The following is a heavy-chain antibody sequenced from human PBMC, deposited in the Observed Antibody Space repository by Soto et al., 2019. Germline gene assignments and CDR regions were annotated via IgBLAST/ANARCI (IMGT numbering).Heavy chain of an antibody. V-gene: IGHV5-51*01. CDR1: GYSFTSYW. D-gene: IGHD3-3*01. CDR3: ARNFGVVTPPYYYYYMDV. J-gene: IGHJ6*03. Sequence: PGESLKISCKGSGYSFTSYWIGWVRQMPGKGLEWMGIIYPGDSDTRYSPSFQGQVTISADKSISTAYLQWSSLKASDTAMYYCARNFGVVTPPYYYYYMDVWGKGTTVTVSS. CDR2: IYPGDSDT.